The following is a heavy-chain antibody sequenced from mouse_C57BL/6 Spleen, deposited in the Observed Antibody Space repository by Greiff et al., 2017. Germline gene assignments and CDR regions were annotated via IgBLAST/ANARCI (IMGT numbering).Heavy chain of an antibody. Sequence: VQLQQPGTELVKPGASVKLSCKASGYTFTSYWMHWVKQRPGQGLEWIGNINPSNGGTNYNEKFKSKATRTVDKSSSTAYMQLSSLTSEDSAVYYGARATVVADWYFDVWGTGTTVTVSS. CDR2: INPSNGGT. CDR3: ARATVVADWYFDV. J-gene: IGHJ1*03. V-gene: IGHV1-53*01. D-gene: IGHD1-1*01. CDR1: GYTFTSYW.